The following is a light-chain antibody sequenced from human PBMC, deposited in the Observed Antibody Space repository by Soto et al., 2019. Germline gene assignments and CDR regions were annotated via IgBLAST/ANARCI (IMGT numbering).Light chain of an antibody. Sequence: DIQMTQSPSSLSASVGDRVTITCRASQTISNFLNWYQQKPGKAPKVLIYSASTLQSGVPSRFSGSGSGTDFTLTISNLQPADFATYYFQQSYTIPRTFGPGTNVDLK. CDR1: QTISNF. CDR2: SAS. CDR3: QQSYTIPRT. J-gene: IGKJ3*01. V-gene: IGKV1-39*01.